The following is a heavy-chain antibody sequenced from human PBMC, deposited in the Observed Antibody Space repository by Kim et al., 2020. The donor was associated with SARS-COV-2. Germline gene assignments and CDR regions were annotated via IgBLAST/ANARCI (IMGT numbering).Heavy chain of an antibody. D-gene: IGHD2-15*01. CDR3: ARDPSGGTRGLFDP. Sequence: GGSLRLSCAASGFTFSSYSMNWVRQAPGKGLEWVSSISSSSSYIYYADSVKGRFTITRDNAKNSLYLQMNSLRAEDTAVYYCARDPSGGTRGLFDPWGQGTLVTVSS. V-gene: IGHV3-21*01. J-gene: IGHJ5*02. CDR1: GFTFSSYS. CDR2: ISSSSSYI.